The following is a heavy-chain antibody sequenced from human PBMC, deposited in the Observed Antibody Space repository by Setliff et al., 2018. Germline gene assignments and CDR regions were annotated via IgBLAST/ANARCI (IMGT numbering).Heavy chain of an antibody. CDR3: ARVVDMGWFDP. Sequence: PGGSLRLSCAASGFTFSSYWMSWVRQAPGKGLEWVANIKQDGSESFYVDSVKGRFTISRDNAKNSLYLQMNSLRVEDTAVYYCARVVDMGWFDPWGQGTLVTVSS. CDR1: GFTFSSYW. V-gene: IGHV3-7*03. J-gene: IGHJ5*02. CDR2: IKQDGSES.